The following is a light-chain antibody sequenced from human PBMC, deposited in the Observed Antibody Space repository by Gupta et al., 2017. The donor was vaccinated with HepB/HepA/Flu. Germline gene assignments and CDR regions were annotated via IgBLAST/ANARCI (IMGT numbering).Light chain of an antibody. CDR2: DAS. V-gene: IGKV3-11*01. CDR3: QQRRSWPIT. J-gene: IGKJ5*01. CDR1: QYVNIY. Sequence: EIVLTQSPGTLSLSPGESATLSCRASQYVNIYLAWYQQKPGQAPRLLIYDASNRATGIPARFSGSGSGTDFTLTISRLEPEDFAVYYCQQRRSWPITFGQGTRLEIK.